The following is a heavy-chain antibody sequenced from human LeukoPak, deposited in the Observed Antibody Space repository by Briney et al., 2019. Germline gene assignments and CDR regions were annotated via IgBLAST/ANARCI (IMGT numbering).Heavy chain of an antibody. CDR2: ISSSSSYI. CDR3: ASWLEGVGAPLRWPDAFDI. Sequence: TGGSLRLSCAASGFTFSSYSMNWVRRAPGKGLEWVSSISSSSSYIYYADSVKGRFTISRDNAKNSLYLQMNSLRAEDTAVYYCASWLEGVGAPLRWPDAFDIWGQGTMVTVSS. CDR1: GFTFSSYS. D-gene: IGHD1-26*01. V-gene: IGHV3-21*01. J-gene: IGHJ3*02.